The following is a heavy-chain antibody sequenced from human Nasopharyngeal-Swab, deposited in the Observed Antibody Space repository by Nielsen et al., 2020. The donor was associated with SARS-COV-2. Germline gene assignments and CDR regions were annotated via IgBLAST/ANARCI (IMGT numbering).Heavy chain of an antibody. CDR3: ARGDVVVPAASDY. CDR2: IWYDGSNK. CDR1: GFTFSSYG. Sequence: GESLKISCAASGFTFSSYGMHWVRQAPGKGLEWVAVIWYDGSNKYYADSVKGRFTISRDNSKHTLYLQMNSLRAEDTAVYYCARGDVVVPAASDYWGQGTLVTVSS. V-gene: IGHV3-33*01. J-gene: IGHJ4*02. D-gene: IGHD2-2*01.